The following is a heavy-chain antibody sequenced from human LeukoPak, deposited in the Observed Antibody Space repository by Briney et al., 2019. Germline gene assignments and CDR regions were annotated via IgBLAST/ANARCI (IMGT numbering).Heavy chain of an antibody. CDR2: INHSGST. V-gene: IGHV4-34*01. CDR3: ASSRNNPTIGY. D-gene: IGHD5-12*01. Sequence: PSETLSLTCAVYGGSFSGYYWSWIRQPPGKGLEWIGEINHSGSTNYNPSLKSRVTISVDTSKNQFSLKLSSVTAADTAVYYCASSRNNPTIGYWGQGTLVTVSS. CDR1: GGSFSGYY. J-gene: IGHJ4*02.